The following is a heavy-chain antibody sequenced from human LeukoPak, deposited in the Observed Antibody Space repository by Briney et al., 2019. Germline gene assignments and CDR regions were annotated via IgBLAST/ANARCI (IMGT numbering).Heavy chain of an antibody. CDR1: GFTCSSYS. D-gene: IGHD3-3*01. Sequence: PGGSLRLSCAASGFTCSSYSINWVRQAPGKGLEWVSSISSSSSYIYYADSVKGRFTISRDNAKNSLYLQMNSLRAEDTAVYYCASLYGSYYDFWSGDYWGQGTLVTVSS. CDR3: ASLYGSYYDFWSGDY. CDR2: ISSSSSYI. J-gene: IGHJ4*02. V-gene: IGHV3-21*01.